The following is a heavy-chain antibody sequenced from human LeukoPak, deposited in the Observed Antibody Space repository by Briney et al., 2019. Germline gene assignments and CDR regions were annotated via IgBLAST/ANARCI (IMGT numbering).Heavy chain of an antibody. CDR1: GGSISSSSHY. D-gene: IGHD2-15*01. CDR3: ARERGYCSGGSCNWFDP. V-gene: IGHV4-39*07. Sequence: SETLSLTCTVSGGSISSSSHYWGWIRQPPGKGLEWIGSIHHSGGTYYNPSLKSRVTITVDTSKNQFSLKLSSVTAADTAVYYCARERGYCSGGSCNWFDPWGQGTLVTVSS. CDR2: IHHSGGT. J-gene: IGHJ5*02.